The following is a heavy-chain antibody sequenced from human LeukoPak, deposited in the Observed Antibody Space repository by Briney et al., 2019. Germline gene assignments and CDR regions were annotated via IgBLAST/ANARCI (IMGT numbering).Heavy chain of an antibody. V-gene: IGHV3-30-3*01. J-gene: IGHJ5*02. Sequence: GGSLRLSCAASGFTFSSYAMHWVRQAPGKGLEWVAVISYDGSNKYYADSVKGRFTISRDNSKNTLCLQMNSLRAEDTAVYYCARDLGYFRAPFDPWGQGTLVTVSS. D-gene: IGHD2-15*01. CDR3: ARDLGYFRAPFDP. CDR1: GFTFSSYA. CDR2: ISYDGSNK.